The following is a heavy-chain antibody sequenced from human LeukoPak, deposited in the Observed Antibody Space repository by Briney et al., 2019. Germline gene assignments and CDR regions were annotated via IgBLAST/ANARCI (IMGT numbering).Heavy chain of an antibody. CDR1: GYSISSGYY. Sequence: SETLSLTCTVSGYSISSGYYWGWIRQPPGKGLEWIGSIYHSGSTYYNPSLKSRVTISVDTSKNQFSLKLSSVTAADTAVYYCARDPSTGWFDPWGQGTLVTVSS. V-gene: IGHV4-38-2*02. CDR3: ARDPSTGWFDP. J-gene: IGHJ5*02. CDR2: IYHSGST.